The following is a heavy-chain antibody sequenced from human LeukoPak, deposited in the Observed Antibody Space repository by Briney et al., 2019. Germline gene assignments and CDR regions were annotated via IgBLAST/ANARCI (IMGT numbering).Heavy chain of an antibody. D-gene: IGHD4-23*01. CDR1: GYSFTSYW. Sequence: GESLKISCKGSGYSFTSYWIGWVRQMPGKGLEWMGIIYPGDSDTRYSPSFQGQVTISADKSISTAYLQWSSLKASDTAMYYCARQGAWGSEDGNAFDIWGQGTMVTVSS. CDR3: ARQGAWGSEDGNAFDI. J-gene: IGHJ3*02. CDR2: IYPGDSDT. V-gene: IGHV5-51*01.